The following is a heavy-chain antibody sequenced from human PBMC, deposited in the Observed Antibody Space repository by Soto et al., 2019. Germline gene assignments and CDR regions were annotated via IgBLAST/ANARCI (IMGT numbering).Heavy chain of an antibody. CDR1: GYTLTELS. CDR3: ATSDGVYSSSSSAFDY. J-gene: IGHJ4*02. D-gene: IGHD6-6*01. CDR2: FDPEDGET. Sequence: ASVKVSCKVSGYTLTELSMHWVRQAPGKGLEWMGGFDPEDGETIYAQKFRGRVTMTEDTSTDTAYMELSSLRSEDTAVYYCATSDGVYSSSSSAFDYWGQGTLVTVSS. V-gene: IGHV1-24*01.